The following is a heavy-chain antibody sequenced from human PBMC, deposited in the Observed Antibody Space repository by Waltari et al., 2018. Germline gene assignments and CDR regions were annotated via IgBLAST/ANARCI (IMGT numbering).Heavy chain of an antibody. CDR1: GFTFSSYE. CDR3: ARVTVTTLDY. D-gene: IGHD4-17*01. J-gene: IGHJ4*02. CDR2: ISSSGSTI. V-gene: IGHV3-48*03. Sequence: EVQLVESGGGLVQPGGSLRLSCAASGFTFSSYEMNWVRQAPGKGLEWVSYISSSGSTIYYADSVKGRFTISRDNAKNSLYLQMNSLRAEDMAVYYCARVTVTTLDYWGQGTLVTVSS.